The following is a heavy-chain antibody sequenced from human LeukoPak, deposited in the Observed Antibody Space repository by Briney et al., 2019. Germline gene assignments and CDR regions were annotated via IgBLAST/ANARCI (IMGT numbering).Heavy chain of an antibody. D-gene: IGHD3-16*01. CDR3: EKASWVSSADAVL. CDR2: LRGDGET. J-gene: IGHJ4*02. Sequence: GGSLRLSCVASGFIFRDYAMSWVRQTPAGGLEWVSSLRGDGETFYTDSVKGRFTLSRDHSRNTVYLQLSNLRVEDTAVYYCEKASWVSSADAVLWGQGTLVTVS. CDR1: GFIFRDYA. V-gene: IGHV3-23*01.